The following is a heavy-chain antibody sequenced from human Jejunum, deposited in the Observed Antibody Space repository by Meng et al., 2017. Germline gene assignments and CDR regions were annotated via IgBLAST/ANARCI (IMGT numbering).Heavy chain of an antibody. J-gene: IGHJ4*02. CDR3: ARAIAVAGEGDYFDS. Sequence: SETLSLTCTVSGGSISSSNYYWSWIRQPAGKGLEWIGRIYRSGSTNFNSSLKSRLTISVDTSKNQFSLKLNSVTAADTAVYYCARAIAVAGEGDYFDSWGQGTLVTVSS. CDR2: IYRSGST. V-gene: IGHV4-61*02. D-gene: IGHD6-19*01. CDR1: GGSISSSNYY.